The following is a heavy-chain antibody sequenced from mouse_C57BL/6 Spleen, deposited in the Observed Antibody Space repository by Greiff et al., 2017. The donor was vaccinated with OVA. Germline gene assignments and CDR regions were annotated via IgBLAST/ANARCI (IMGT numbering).Heavy chain of an antibody. J-gene: IGHJ3*01. Sequence: EVHLVESGGGLVKPGGSLKLSCAASGFTFSDYGMHWVRQAPEKGLEWVAYISSGSSTIYYADTVKGRFTISRDNAKNTLFLQMTSLRSEDTAMYYCARNYYGNYVAYWGQGTLVTVSA. CDR2: ISSGSSTI. V-gene: IGHV5-17*01. D-gene: IGHD2-1*01. CDR3: ARNYYGNYVAY. CDR1: GFTFSDYG.